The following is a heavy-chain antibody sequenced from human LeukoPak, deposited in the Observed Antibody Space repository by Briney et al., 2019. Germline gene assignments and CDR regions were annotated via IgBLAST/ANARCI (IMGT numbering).Heavy chain of an antibody. CDR2: MNPNRGNT. D-gene: IGHD3-22*01. V-gene: IGHV1-8*01. CDR1: GYTFTRYD. CDR3: ASGYYDSSGYYYFDY. Sequence: SLYVSCEASGYTFTRYDINWVRQATGQGLEWMGWMNPNRGNTGYAQKLQGRVTMTRNTSISTAYMELSSLRSEDTAVYYCASGYYDSSGYYYFDYWGQGTLVTVSS. J-gene: IGHJ4*02.